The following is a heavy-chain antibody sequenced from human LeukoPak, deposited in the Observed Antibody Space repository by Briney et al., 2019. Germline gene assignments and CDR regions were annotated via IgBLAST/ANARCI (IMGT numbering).Heavy chain of an antibody. V-gene: IGHV3-74*01. CDR3: TRLLSSSGYDY. D-gene: IGHD6-19*01. J-gene: IGHJ4*02. Sequence: GGSLRLSCAASGFTFSAYWMHWVRQASGKGLVWVSRINTDGSSTAYADSVKGRFTISRDNAKNTLYLQMSSLRAEDTAVYYCTRLLSSSGYDYWGQGTLVTVSS. CDR1: GFTFSAYW. CDR2: INTDGSST.